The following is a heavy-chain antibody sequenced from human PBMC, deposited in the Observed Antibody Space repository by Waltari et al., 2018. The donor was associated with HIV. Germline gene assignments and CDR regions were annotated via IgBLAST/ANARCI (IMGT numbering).Heavy chain of an antibody. Sequence: QVQLVESGGGVVQPGRSLRLSCAASGFTFNPYAMHWVRQAPGKGREGVAVISWDGSNKHYAYSVKGRCTISRDNSRNSLYLQMSSLRAEDTAVYYCGREGDYYDSSPFDYWGQGTLVTVSS. CDR3: GREGDYYDSSPFDY. J-gene: IGHJ4*02. V-gene: IGHV3-30-3*01. CDR2: ISWDGSNK. D-gene: IGHD3-22*01. CDR1: GFTFNPYA.